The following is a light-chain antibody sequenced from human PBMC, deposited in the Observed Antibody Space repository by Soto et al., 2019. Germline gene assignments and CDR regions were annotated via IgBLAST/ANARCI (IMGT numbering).Light chain of an antibody. CDR3: HQGYSNPIT. CDR2: AAC. J-gene: IGKJ5*01. CDR1: QSISSH. V-gene: IGKV1-39*01. Sequence: DMQLTMSESSMSAXVVDXVTIXXRASQSISSHLNWYQQEPGKAGKLLIYAACSLQSGGRSRFSGSGSGTDFTLTISSLQAEAFATYYCHQGYSNPITFGQGTRLENK.